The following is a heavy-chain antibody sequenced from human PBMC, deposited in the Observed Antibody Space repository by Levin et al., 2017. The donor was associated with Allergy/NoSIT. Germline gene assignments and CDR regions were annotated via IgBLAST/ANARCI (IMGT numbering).Heavy chain of an antibody. D-gene: IGHD3-22*01. CDR1: GFTFSNYG. J-gene: IGHJ4*02. V-gene: IGHV3-30*18. CDR2: ILYDGSNK. Sequence: GGSLRLSCAASGFTFSNYGMHWVRQAPGKGLEWVAIILYDGSNKYYAESVKGQFTISRDNSKNTLYLQMNSLRAEDTAVYYCAKTYYYDSSGYWVHPTIDYWGQGTLVTVSS. CDR3: AKTYYYDSSGYWVHPTIDY.